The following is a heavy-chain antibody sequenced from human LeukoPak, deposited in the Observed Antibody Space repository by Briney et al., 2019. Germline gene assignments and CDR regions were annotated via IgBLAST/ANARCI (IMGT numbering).Heavy chain of an antibody. J-gene: IGHJ6*02. Sequence: ASVKVSCKASGYTFTSYYMHWVRQAPGQGLEWMGIINPSGGSTNYAQKLQGRVTMTTDTSTSTAYMELRSLRSDDTAVYYCARAVPAARYYYYGMDVWGQGTTVTVSS. CDR1: GYTFTSYY. CDR2: INPSGGST. V-gene: IGHV1-46*01. D-gene: IGHD2-2*01. CDR3: ARAVPAARYYYYGMDV.